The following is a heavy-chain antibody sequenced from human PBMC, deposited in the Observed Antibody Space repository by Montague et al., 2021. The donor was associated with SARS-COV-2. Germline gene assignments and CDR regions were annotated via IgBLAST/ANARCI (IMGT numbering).Heavy chain of an antibody. J-gene: IGHJ3*02. Sequence: SETLSLTCTVSGGSISSSSYYWGWIRQPPGKGLDWIGSIYYSGSTYYNPSLKSRVTISVDTSKYQFSLKLSSVTAADTAVYYCASQENSGGWFKPDAFDIWGQGTMVTVSS. CDR3: ASQENSGGWFKPDAFDI. D-gene: IGHD6-19*01. CDR1: GGSISSSSYY. CDR2: IYYSGST. V-gene: IGHV4-39*01.